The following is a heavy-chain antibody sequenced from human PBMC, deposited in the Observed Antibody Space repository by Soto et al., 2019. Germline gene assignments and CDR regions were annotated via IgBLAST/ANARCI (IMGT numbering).Heavy chain of an antibody. CDR1: GFTFSSYS. CDR2: ISSSSSYI. V-gene: IGHV3-21*01. CDR3: ARVRAGGCSGYDADYYYGMDV. Sequence: GESLKISCAASGFTFSSYSMNWVRQAPGKGLEWVSSISSSSSYIYYADSVKGRFTISRDNAKNSLYLQMNSLRAEDTAVYYCARVRAGGCSGYDADYYYGMDVWGQGTTVTVSS. J-gene: IGHJ6*02. D-gene: IGHD5-12*01.